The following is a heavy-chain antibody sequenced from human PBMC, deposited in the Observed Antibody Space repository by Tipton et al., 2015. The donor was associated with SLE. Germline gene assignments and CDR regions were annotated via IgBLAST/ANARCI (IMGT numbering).Heavy chain of an antibody. D-gene: IGHD4-11*01. CDR3: ARGAVTTVTLDY. CDR2: IYHSGST. CDR1: GYSISSGFY. J-gene: IGHJ4*02. V-gene: IGHV4-38-2*02. Sequence: TLSLTCTVSGYSISSGFYWGWIRQPPGKGLEWIGNIYHSGSTFYNPSLKSRVTISVDTSKNQFSLKLSSVTAADTAVYYCARGAVTTVTLDYWGQGTLVTVSS.